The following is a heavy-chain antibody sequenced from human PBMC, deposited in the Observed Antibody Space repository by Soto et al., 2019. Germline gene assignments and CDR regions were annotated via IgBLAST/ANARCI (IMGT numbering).Heavy chain of an antibody. Sequence: GASVKVSCKASGYTFTSYVINWVRQATGQGLEWMGWMNPNSGNTGYAQKFQGRVTMTRNTSISTAYMGLSSLRSEDTAVFYCARTPRGDGSSWSFFDYWGQGTLVTVSS. CDR1: GYTFTSYV. D-gene: IGHD6-13*01. V-gene: IGHV1-8*01. CDR2: MNPNSGNT. CDR3: ARTPRGDGSSWSFFDY. J-gene: IGHJ4*02.